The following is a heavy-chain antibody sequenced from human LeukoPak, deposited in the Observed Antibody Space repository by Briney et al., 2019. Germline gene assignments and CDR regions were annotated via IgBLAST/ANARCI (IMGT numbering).Heavy chain of an antibody. Sequence: LWASVKVSCKASGYTFTSYDINWVRQATGQGLEWMGWMNPNSGNTGYAQKFQGRVTITRDTSASTAYMELSSLRSEDTAVYYCARDRLYCSSTSCYSGREAFDIWGQGTMVTVSS. D-gene: IGHD2-2*01. CDR1: GYTFTSYD. CDR3: ARDRLYCSSTSCYSGREAFDI. J-gene: IGHJ3*02. CDR2: MNPNSGNT. V-gene: IGHV1-8*01.